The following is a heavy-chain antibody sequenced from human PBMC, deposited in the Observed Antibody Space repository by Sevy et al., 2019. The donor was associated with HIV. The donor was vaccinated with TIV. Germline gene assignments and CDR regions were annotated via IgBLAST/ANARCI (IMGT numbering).Heavy chain of an antibody. CDR2: FYDSGST. CDR1: GYSISSGYY. Sequence: ETLSLTCAVSGYSISSGYYWGWIRQPPGKGLEWIGSFYDSGSTYYNPSLKSRVTISVDTSKNQFSLKLSSVTAADTAVYYCARHQPDGLSTLFFDYWGQGTLVTVSS. V-gene: IGHV4-38-2*01. J-gene: IGHJ4*02. CDR3: ARHQPDGLSTLFFDY.